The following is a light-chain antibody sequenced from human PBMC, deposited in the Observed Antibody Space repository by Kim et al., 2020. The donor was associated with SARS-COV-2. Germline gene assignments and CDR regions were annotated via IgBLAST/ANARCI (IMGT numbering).Light chain of an antibody. CDR3: HQYDSSSRA. V-gene: IGKV3-20*01. CDR2: GAS. CDR1: QSVYRT. J-gene: IGKJ4*01. Sequence: LRPGERATLPCTASQSVYRTLARYQQKPGQAPRLLIHGASSRATGTPDRFSGSGSGTDFTLTISRLETEDSAVYYCHQYDSSSRAFGGGTKVDIK.